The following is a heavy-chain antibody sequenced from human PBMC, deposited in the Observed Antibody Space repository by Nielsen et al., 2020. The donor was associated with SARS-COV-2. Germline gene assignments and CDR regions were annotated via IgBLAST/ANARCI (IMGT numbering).Heavy chain of an antibody. J-gene: IGHJ4*02. V-gene: IGHV4-39*01. CDR2: IYYSGST. D-gene: IGHD2-21*02. Sequence: SETLSLTCTVSGGSISSSSYYWGWIRQPPGKGLEWIGSIYYSGSTYYNPSLKSRVTISVDTSKNQFSLKLSSVTAADTAVYYCARVDCGGDCYPDYWGQGTLVTVSS. CDR1: GGSISSSSYY. CDR3: ARVDCGGDCYPDY.